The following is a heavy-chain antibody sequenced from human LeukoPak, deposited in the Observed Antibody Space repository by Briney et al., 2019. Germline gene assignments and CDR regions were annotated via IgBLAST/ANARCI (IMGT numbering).Heavy chain of an antibody. CDR1: GFTFSSYW. D-gene: IGHD2-2*01. Sequence: PGGSLRLSCAASGFTFSSYWMSWVRQAPGKGLEWVANIKQDGSEKYYVDSVKGRFTISRDNAKNSLYLQMNSLRAEDTAVYYCTRAPHPYHPALDAFDIWGQGTMVTVSS. V-gene: IGHV3-7*01. J-gene: IGHJ3*02. CDR2: IKQDGSEK. CDR3: TRAPHPYHPALDAFDI.